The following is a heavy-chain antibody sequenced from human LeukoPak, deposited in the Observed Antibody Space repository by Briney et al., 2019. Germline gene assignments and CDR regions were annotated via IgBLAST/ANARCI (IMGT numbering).Heavy chain of an antibody. CDR1: GGSISSGGYY. CDR3: AREGNGYYDSSGYYLHNWFDP. D-gene: IGHD3-22*01. Sequence: SETLSLTCTVSGGSISSGGYYWSWIRQHPGEGLEWIGYIYYSGSTYYNPSLKSRVTISVDTSKNQFSLKLSSVTAADTAVYYCAREGNGYYDSSGYYLHNWFDPWGQGTLVTVSS. J-gene: IGHJ5*02. V-gene: IGHV4-31*03. CDR2: IYYSGST.